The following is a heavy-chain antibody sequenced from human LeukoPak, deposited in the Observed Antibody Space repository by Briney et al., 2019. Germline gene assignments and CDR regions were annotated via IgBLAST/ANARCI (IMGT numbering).Heavy chain of an antibody. CDR3: ARRRGVTATLNYFDF. V-gene: IGHV5-51*03. Sequence: KPGESLKISCKGSEYSFTSYWIGWVRQMPGKGLEWMGIIYPGDSDTRYSPSFQGQVTISADKSISTAYLQWGSLKASDTAMYYCARRRGVTATLNYFDFWGQGTLVTVSS. D-gene: IGHD2-21*02. CDR2: IYPGDSDT. J-gene: IGHJ4*02. CDR1: EYSFTSYW.